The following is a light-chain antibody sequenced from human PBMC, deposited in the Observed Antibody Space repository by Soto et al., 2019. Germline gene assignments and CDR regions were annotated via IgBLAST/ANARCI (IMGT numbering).Light chain of an antibody. V-gene: IGKV3-15*01. CDR2: GAS. CDR3: KQYEKWPPIT. Sequence: EIVMTQSPATLSVSPGERATLSCRASRSVSSNLAWYQQKPGQAPRLLMYGASTRATGIPARFSGSGSGTEFTLTISSLQYEDFAIYYCKQYEKWPPITFGQGTRLEIK. J-gene: IGKJ5*01. CDR1: RSVSSN.